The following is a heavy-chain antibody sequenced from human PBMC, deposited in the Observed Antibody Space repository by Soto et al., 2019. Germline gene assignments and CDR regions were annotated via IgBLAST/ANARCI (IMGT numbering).Heavy chain of an antibody. Sequence: EVQLVQSGAEVKKPGESLTISCKGSGYKFIGYWISWVRQMPGKGLEWVGRIDPSDSYTSYSPSFQGHVTISVDKSISTAYLQWRSLQASDTAKYYCLRHGNGTPYYFDFSGRGTLVPVSS. CDR1: GYKFIGYW. J-gene: IGHJ4*02. D-gene: IGHD1-1*01. CDR2: IDPSDSYT. CDR3: LRHGNGTPYYFDF. V-gene: IGHV5-10-1*03.